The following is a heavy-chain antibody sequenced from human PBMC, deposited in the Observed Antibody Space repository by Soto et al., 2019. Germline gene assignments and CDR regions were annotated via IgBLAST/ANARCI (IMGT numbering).Heavy chain of an antibody. V-gene: IGHV5-51*01. CDR2: VYPGDSDA. J-gene: IGHJ4*02. CDR3: ARFACSASTCYGGVDS. D-gene: IGHD2-2*01. CDR1: GYSFTNHW. Sequence: EVQLVQSGAEVRKPGESLKISCKGSGYSFTNHWIGWVRQMPGQGLEWMGSVYPGDSDARYGPSFQGQVTISADKSISTAYLEWSSLKASDTAMYYCARFACSASTCYGGVDSWGQGTLVTVSP.